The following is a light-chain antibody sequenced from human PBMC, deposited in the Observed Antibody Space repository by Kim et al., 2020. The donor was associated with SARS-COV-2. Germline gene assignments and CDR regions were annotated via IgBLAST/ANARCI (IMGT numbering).Light chain of an antibody. CDR2: QHN. J-gene: IGLJ2*01. Sequence: SYELTQPPSVSVSPGQTASITCSGDKLGDKYACWYQQKPGQSPVLVIYQHNKRPSGIPERFSGSNSGNTATLTISGTQAMDEADYYCQAWHSSTVVFGGG. CDR1: KLGDKY. V-gene: IGLV3-1*01. CDR3: QAWHSSTVV.